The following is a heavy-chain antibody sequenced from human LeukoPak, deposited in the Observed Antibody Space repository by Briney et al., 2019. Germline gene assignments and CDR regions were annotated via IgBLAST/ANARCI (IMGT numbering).Heavy chain of an antibody. CDR2: INHSGST. CDR3: ARHIVVVPAAIFGFDP. Sequence: SETLSLTCAVYGGSFSGYYWSWIRQPPGKGLEWIGEINHSGSTNYNPSLKSRVTISVDTSKNQFSLKQSSVTAADTAVYYCARHIVVVPAAIFGFDPWGQGTLVTVSS. CDR1: GGSFSGYY. J-gene: IGHJ5*02. V-gene: IGHV4-34*01. D-gene: IGHD2-2*01.